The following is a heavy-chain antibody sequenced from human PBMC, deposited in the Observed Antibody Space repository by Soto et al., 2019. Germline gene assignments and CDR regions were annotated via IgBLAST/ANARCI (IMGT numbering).Heavy chain of an antibody. J-gene: IGHJ5*02. Sequence: QVHLQESGPGLVKPSETLSLTCTVSGGAISPYYWTWIRQPAGKGLDWIGRIYSSGSTKYNPYLQSRVTMSLDTSNNQFSLRLTSGTAADTAVYYCARGQRFSDWFDPWGQGTLVTVSS. D-gene: IGHD3-3*01. CDR1: GGAISPYY. V-gene: IGHV4-4*07. CDR2: IYSSGST. CDR3: ARGQRFSDWFDP.